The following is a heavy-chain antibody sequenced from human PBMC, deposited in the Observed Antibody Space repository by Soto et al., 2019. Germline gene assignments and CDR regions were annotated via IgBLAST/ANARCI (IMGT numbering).Heavy chain of an antibody. CDR1: GYTFNNFG. D-gene: IGHD2-2*01. J-gene: IGHJ4*02. CDR3: ASDGGVPAAMLGLGIAAVLEGY. Sequence: SVKVSCKTSGYTFNNFGISWVRQAPGQGLEWMGRIIPILGIANYAQKFQGRVTITADKSTSTAYMELSSLRSEDTAVYYCASDGGVPAAMLGLGIAAVLEGYWGQGTLVTVSS. V-gene: IGHV1-69*04. CDR2: IIPILGIA.